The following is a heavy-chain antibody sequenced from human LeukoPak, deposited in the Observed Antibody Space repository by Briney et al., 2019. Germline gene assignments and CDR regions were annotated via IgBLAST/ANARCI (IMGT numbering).Heavy chain of an antibody. CDR1: GGSFSGYY. V-gene: IGHV4-34*01. CDR3: ARGAQYYYDSSGYPILDY. D-gene: IGHD3-22*01. J-gene: IGHJ4*02. CDR2: INHSGST. Sequence: SETLSLTCAVYGGSFSGYYWSWIRQPPGKGLEWIGEINHSGSTNYNPSLKSRVTISVDTSKNQFSLKLSSVTAADTAVYYCARGAQYYYDSSGYPILDYWGQGTLVTVSS.